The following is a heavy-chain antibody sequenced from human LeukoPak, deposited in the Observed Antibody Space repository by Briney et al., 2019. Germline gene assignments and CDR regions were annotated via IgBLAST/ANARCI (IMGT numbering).Heavy chain of an antibody. CDR2: ISSNGGST. J-gene: IGHJ4*02. CDR1: GFTFSSCA. Sequence: GGSLRLSCAASGFTFSSCAMHWVRQAPGKGLEYVSAISSNGGSTYYANSVMGRFTISRDNSKNTLYLQMGSLRAEDMAVYYCATSQYYYDSSGSLDYWGQGTLVTVSS. V-gene: IGHV3-64*01. D-gene: IGHD3-22*01. CDR3: ATSQYYYDSSGSLDY.